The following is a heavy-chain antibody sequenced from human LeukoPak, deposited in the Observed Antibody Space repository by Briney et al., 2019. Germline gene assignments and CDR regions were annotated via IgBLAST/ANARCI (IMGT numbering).Heavy chain of an antibody. J-gene: IGHJ4*02. CDR2: ISSSGSTI. V-gene: IGHV3-48*03. CDR3: AKDLGYDATFDY. CDR1: GFTFSSYE. Sequence: GGSLRLYCAASGFTFSSYEMNWVRQAPGKGLEWVSYISSSGSTIYYADSVKGGFTISRDNSKNTLYLQMNSLRAEDTAVYYCAKDLGYDATFDYWGQGTLVTVSS. D-gene: IGHD5-12*01.